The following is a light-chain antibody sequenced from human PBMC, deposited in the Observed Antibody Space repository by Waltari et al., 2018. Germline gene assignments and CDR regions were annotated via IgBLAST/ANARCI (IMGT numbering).Light chain of an antibody. V-gene: IGLV5-45*02. CDR1: SGINVGTYT. J-gene: IGLJ3*02. Sequence: QAVLTQPSSLSASPGASASLTCTLRSGINVGTYTIYWYQQKPGSPFQYLLRYKSDSDKQQGSGVPSRFSGSKDASANAGILLISGLQSEDEADYYCMIWRSSTWVFGGGTRLTVL. CDR3: MIWRSSTWV. CDR2: YKSDSDK.